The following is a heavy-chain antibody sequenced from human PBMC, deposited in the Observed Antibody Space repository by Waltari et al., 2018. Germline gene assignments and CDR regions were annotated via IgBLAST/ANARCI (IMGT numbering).Heavy chain of an antibody. CDR3: ARGPSGGGEFLN. CDR2: SNHSGST. CDR1: GGSFSGYY. Sequence: QVQLQQWGAGLLKPSETLSLTCAVYGGSFSGYYWSWIRQPPGKGLEWIGESNHSGSTTYNPSRKIRVTISVDPSKNQFSLKLSSVTAADTAVYYCARGPSGGGEFLNWGQGTLVTVSS. V-gene: IGHV4-34*01. J-gene: IGHJ4*02. D-gene: IGHD6-25*01.